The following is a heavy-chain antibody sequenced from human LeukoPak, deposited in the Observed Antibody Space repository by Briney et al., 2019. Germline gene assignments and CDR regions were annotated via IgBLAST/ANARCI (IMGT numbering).Heavy chain of an antibody. V-gene: IGHV4-59*01. CDR1: GGSINSYY. J-gene: IGHJ4*02. CDR2: ISYSGST. CDR3: ARGNAN. Sequence: PSETLSLTCTVSGGSINSYYWSWIRQPPGKGLEWIGYISYSGSTNYNPSPKSRVTISLDASKTQFFLKLSSVTAADTALYYCARGNANWGQGTLVTVPS.